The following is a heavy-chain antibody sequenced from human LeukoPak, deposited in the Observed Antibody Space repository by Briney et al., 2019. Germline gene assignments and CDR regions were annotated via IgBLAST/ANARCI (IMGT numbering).Heavy chain of an antibody. D-gene: IGHD3-22*01. CDR3: TGGSGYYYYYYYMDV. CDR2: IYYSGST. Sequence: SETLSLTCTVSGGSISSSSYYWGWIRQPPGKGPEWIGSIYYSGSTYYNPSLKSRVTISVDTSKNQFSLKLSSVTAADTAVYYCTGGSGYYYYYYYMDVWGKGTTVTISS. CDR1: GGSISSSSYY. V-gene: IGHV4-39*01. J-gene: IGHJ6*03.